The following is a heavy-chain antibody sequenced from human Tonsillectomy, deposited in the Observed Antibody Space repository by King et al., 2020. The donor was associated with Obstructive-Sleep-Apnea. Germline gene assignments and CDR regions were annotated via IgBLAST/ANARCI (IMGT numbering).Heavy chain of an antibody. CDR2: IRSKANTYAT. D-gene: IGHD6-13*01. Sequence: VQLVESGGGLVQPGGSLKLSCAASGFSFSDSAMHWVRQASGKGLEWVGRIRSKANTYATVYAASVKGRFTISRDDSKNTAYLQMNSLKTGDTAVYYCTRFGGDGGHRIAAASMEGDYWGQGTLVTVSS. CDR1: GFSFSDSA. V-gene: IGHV3-73*01. CDR3: TRFGGDGGHRIAAASMEGDY. J-gene: IGHJ4*02.